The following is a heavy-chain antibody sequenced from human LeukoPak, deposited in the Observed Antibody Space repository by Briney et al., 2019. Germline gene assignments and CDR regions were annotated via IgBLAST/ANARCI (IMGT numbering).Heavy chain of an antibody. V-gene: IGHV3-7*01. J-gene: IGHJ4*02. D-gene: IGHD3-22*01. CDR2: IKQDGSEK. CDR1: GSTFSSYW. CDR3: ARSLIVVVITQSFDY. Sequence: GGSLRLSCAASGSTFSSYWMSWVRQAPGKGLEWVANIKQDGSEKYYVDSVKGRFTISRDNAKNSLYLQMNSLRAEDTAVYYCARSLIVVVITQSFDYWGQGTLVTVSS.